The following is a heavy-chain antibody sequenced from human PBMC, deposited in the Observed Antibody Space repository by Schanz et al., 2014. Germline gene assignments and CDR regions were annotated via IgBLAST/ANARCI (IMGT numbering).Heavy chain of an antibody. CDR3: ARDFSAYVGNYFDY. Sequence: QVQLVQSGAEVKKPGASVKVSCKASGYTFTSYSMHWVRQAPGQGLEWMGMINPSGGSTTYAQKCQGRVTMTTDTSTSTSYMELTSLRFDDTAVYYCARDFSAYVGNYFDYWGQGTLVTVSS. CDR2: INPSGGST. V-gene: IGHV1-46*01. J-gene: IGHJ4*02. D-gene: IGHD5-12*01. CDR1: GYTFTSYS.